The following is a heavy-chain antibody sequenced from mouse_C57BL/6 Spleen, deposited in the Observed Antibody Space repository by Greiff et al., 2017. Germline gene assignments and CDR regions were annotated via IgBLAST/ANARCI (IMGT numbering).Heavy chain of an antibody. Sequence: QVQLQQPGAELVKPGASVKLSCKASGYTFTSYWMHWVKQRPGQGLEWIGMIHPNSGSTNYNEKFKSKATLTVDKSSSTAYMQLSSLTSEDSAVYYCARSEYYYGSSYLYAMDYWGQGTSVTVSS. CDR2: IHPNSGST. V-gene: IGHV1-64*01. CDR3: ARSEYYYGSSYLYAMDY. J-gene: IGHJ4*01. CDR1: GYTFTSYW. D-gene: IGHD1-1*01.